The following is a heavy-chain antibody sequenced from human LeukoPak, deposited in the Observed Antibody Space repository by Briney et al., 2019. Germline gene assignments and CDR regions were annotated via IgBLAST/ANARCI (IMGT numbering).Heavy chain of an antibody. CDR3: ATDPTGYSSSNFDY. CDR1: GYTLTELS. CDR2: FDPEDGET. D-gene: IGHD6-13*01. V-gene: IGHV1-24*01. J-gene: IGHJ4*02. Sequence: ASVKVSCKVSGYTLTELSMHGVRQAPGKGLEWMGGFDPEDGETIYAQKFQGRVTMTEDTSTDTAYMELSSLRSEDTAVYYCATDPTGYSSSNFDYWGQGTLVTVSS.